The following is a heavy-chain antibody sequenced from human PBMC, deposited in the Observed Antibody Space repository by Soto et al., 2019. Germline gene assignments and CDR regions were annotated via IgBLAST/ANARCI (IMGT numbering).Heavy chain of an antibody. CDR1: GGSFSGYY. Sequence: PSEPLSLTCAVYGGSFSGYYWSWIRQPPGKGLEWIGEINHSGSTNYNPSLKSRVTISVDTSKNQFSLKLSSVTAADTAVYYCARIRGSSMGAIDYWGQGTLVTVSS. J-gene: IGHJ4*02. V-gene: IGHV4-34*01. D-gene: IGHD6-6*01. CDR3: ARIRGSSMGAIDY. CDR2: INHSGST.